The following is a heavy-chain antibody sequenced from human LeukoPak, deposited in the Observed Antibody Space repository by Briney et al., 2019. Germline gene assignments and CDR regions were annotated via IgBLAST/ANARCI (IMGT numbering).Heavy chain of an antibody. Sequence: SSGTLSLTCAVSGASISSNNWWWSWVRQPPGKGLEWIGEIYHSGSTNYNPSLKSRVTMSVDKSKNQFSLKLSSVTAADTAVYYCAGAEPRGIIWYPYWGQGTLVTVSS. CDR1: GASISSNNW. D-gene: IGHD6-13*01. CDR2: IYHSGST. V-gene: IGHV4-4*02. J-gene: IGHJ4*02. CDR3: AGAEPRGIIWYPY.